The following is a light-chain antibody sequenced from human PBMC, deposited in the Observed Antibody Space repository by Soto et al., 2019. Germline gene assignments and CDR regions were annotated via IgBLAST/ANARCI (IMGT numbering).Light chain of an antibody. J-gene: IGKJ1*01. V-gene: IGKV3-20*01. CDR2: GAS. CDR3: QQYDSSSWT. CDR1: QSVSSNY. Sequence: VLTQAPGTLSLSPGERATLSCRASQSVSSNYLIGYQQKPGQAPRLLIYGASSRATGIPDRFSGSGSGTDFTLTISRLEPEGLAAYYCQQYDSSSWTFGQWNTVEIK.